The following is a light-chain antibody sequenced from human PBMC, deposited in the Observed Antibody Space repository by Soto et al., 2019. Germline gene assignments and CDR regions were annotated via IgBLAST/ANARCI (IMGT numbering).Light chain of an antibody. Sequence: DIVMTQSPDSLAVSLGERATINCKSSQSVLYSSNNKDYLAWYQQKPGQPPKLLIYWASTRESGVPDRFSGRGSGTDFTLTISSLQAEDVVVYYCHQYYRTPHTFGQGTKLEIK. CDR2: WAS. J-gene: IGKJ2*01. CDR1: QSVLYSSNNKDY. V-gene: IGKV4-1*01. CDR3: HQYYRTPHT.